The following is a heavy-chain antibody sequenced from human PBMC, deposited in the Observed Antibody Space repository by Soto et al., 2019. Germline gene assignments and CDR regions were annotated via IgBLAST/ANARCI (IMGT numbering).Heavy chain of an antibody. CDR3: AREPGYSSGWGSRWFDP. Sequence: QVQLVQSGAEVKKPGSSVKVSCKASGGTFSSYAISWVRQAPGQGLEWMGGIIPIFGTANYAQKFQGRVTITAAESTSTAHMELISLRSEDTAVYYCAREPGYSSGWGSRWFDPWGQGTLVTVSS. V-gene: IGHV1-69*01. J-gene: IGHJ5*02. CDR2: IIPIFGTA. D-gene: IGHD6-19*01. CDR1: GGTFSSYA.